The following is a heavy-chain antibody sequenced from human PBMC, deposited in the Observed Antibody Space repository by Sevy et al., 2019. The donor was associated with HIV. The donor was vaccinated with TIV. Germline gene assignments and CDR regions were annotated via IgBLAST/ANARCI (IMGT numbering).Heavy chain of an antibody. Sequence: GGSLRLSCAASGFTFSDYYMSWIRQAPGKGLEWVSYISSSSSYTNYADSLKGRFTISRDNAKNSLYLQMNSLRAEDTAVYYCARAVVVVAATPVNWFDPWGQGTLVTVSS. J-gene: IGHJ5*02. CDR2: ISSSSSYT. D-gene: IGHD2-15*01. V-gene: IGHV3-11*06. CDR3: ARAVVVVAATPVNWFDP. CDR1: GFTFSDYY.